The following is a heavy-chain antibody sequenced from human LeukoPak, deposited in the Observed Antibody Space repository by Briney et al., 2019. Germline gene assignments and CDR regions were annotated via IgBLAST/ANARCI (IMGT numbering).Heavy chain of an antibody. CDR2: INHSGST. CDR3: ARGLWASHDAFDI. J-gene: IGHJ3*02. D-gene: IGHD7-27*01. CDR1: GGSFSGYY. V-gene: IGHV4-34*01. Sequence: PSETLSLTCAVYGGSFSGYYWSWIRQPPGEGLEWIGEINHSGSTNYNPSLKSRVTISVDTSKNQFSLKLSSVTAADTAVYYCARGLWASHDAFDIWGQGTTVTVSS.